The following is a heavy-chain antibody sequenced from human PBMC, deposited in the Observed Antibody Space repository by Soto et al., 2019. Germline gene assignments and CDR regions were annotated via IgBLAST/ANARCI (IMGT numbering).Heavy chain of an antibody. J-gene: IGHJ6*02. CDR3: ARIIGDNWNYFYGMDV. CDR2: IYTSGST. V-gene: IGHV4-4*07. D-gene: IGHD1-20*01. CDR1: VGSISIYY. Sequence: TETLCITCTVSVGSISIYYWSWIGQPAGKGLEWIGRIYTSGSTNYNPSLKSRVTMSVDTSKNQFSLKLSSVTAADTALYYCARIIGDNWNYFYGMDVWGQGTPVTVSS.